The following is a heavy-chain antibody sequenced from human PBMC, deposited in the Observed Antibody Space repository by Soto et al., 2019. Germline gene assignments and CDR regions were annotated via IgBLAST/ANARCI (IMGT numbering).Heavy chain of an antibody. V-gene: IGHV3-74*01. CDR2: MNSDGIST. J-gene: IGHJ3*02. Sequence: VQLVESGGGLVQPGGSLRLSCTASGFTFSSYWMHWVRQAPGKGLVWVSRMNSDGISTSHADSVKGRFTISRDNAKSTLYLQMNSLRAEDKAVYYCARAQYLADDGFDIWGRGTVVTVSS. CDR1: GFTFSSYW. D-gene: IGHD2-2*01. CDR3: ARAQYLADDGFDI.